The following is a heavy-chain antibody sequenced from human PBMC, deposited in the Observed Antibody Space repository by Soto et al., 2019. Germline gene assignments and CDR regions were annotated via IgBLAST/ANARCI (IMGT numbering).Heavy chain of an antibody. Sequence: PGGSLRLSCAASGFTFSSYGIHWVRQAPGKGLEWVAVISYDGSNKYYADSVKGRFTISRDNSKNTLYLQMNSLRAEDTAVYYCAKDIWFGELLSDAFDIWGQGTMVTVSS. D-gene: IGHD3-10*01. CDR2: ISYDGSNK. J-gene: IGHJ3*02. CDR1: GFTFSSYG. V-gene: IGHV3-30*18. CDR3: AKDIWFGELLSDAFDI.